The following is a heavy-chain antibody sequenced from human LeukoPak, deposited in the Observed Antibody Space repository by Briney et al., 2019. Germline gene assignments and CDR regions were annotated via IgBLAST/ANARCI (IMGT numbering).Heavy chain of an antibody. CDR3: AIKPPSGWFGTGWLDP. Sequence: GSLRLPCAASGFTFDGYGMSWVRQSPGKGLEWIGNIYHSGTTHYNPSLKSRATISVDKSKNQFSLKLNSVTAADTAVYYCAIKPPSGWFGTGWLDPWGQGTLVTVSS. CDR1: GFTFDGYG. J-gene: IGHJ5*02. D-gene: IGHD3-10*01. V-gene: IGHV4-4*02. CDR2: IYHSGTT.